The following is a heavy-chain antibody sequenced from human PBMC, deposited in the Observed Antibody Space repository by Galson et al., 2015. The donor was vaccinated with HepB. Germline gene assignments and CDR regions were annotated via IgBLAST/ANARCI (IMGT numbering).Heavy chain of an antibody. CDR3: ARDRGGNDY. CDR2: INPSSGGT. Sequence: SVKVSCKASGYTFTGYYMHWVRQAPGQGLEWMGWINPSSGGTNYAQRFQGRVTMTRDTSINTVYMELRRLRSDDTAVYYCARDRGGNDYWGQGTLVSVSS. J-gene: IGHJ4*02. CDR1: GYTFTGYY. V-gene: IGHV1-2*02. D-gene: IGHD3-16*01.